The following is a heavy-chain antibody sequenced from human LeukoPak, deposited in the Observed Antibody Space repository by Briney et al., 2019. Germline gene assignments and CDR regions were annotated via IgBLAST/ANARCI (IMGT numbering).Heavy chain of an antibody. CDR1: GGTFSSYA. CDR3: ARWLQLERTNWFDP. D-gene: IGHD1-1*01. Sequence: GASVKVSCKASGGTFSSYAISWVRQAPGQGLEWMGGIIPIFGTANYAQKFQGRVTITADESTSTAYMELSSLRSEDTAVYYCARWLQLERTNWFDPWGQGTLVTVSS. CDR2: IIPIFGTA. V-gene: IGHV1-69*13. J-gene: IGHJ5*02.